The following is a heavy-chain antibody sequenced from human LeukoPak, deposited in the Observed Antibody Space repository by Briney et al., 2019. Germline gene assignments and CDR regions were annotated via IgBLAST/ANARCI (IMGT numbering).Heavy chain of an antibody. V-gene: IGHV4-59*08. Sequence: PSETLSLTCAVYGGSFSDYYWSWIRQPPGKGLEWIGYIYYSWSTNYNPSLKSRVTISVDTSKNQFSLKLSSVTAADTAVYYCARAPVRDYVWGSYRYTTTEYYFDYWGQGTLVTVSS. CDR1: GGSFSDYY. CDR3: ARAPVRDYVWGSYRYTTTEYYFDY. J-gene: IGHJ4*02. CDR2: IYYSWST. D-gene: IGHD3-16*02.